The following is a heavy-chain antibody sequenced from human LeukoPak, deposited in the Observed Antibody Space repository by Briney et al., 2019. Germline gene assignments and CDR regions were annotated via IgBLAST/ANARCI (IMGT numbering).Heavy chain of an antibody. D-gene: IGHD3-3*01. CDR3: ARGGNLDDFWSGFGA. Sequence: SETLSLTCTVSGGSISDYYWNWLRQSAGKGLEWIGRIHTSGDTNYSPSLKSRVTMSLDASKNQFSLKLNSVTAADTAVYFCARGGNLDDFWSGFGAWGQGTLVTVSS. CDR2: IHTSGDT. V-gene: IGHV4-4*07. J-gene: IGHJ5*02. CDR1: GGSISDYY.